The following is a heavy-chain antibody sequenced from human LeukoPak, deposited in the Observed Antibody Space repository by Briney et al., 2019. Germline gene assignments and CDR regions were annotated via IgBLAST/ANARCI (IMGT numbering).Heavy chain of an antibody. CDR2: IYSSGKI. CDR1: DGPINHYF. J-gene: IGHJ5*02. Sequence: SETLSLTCTVSDGPINHYFWSWIRQPAGKGLEWIGRIYSSGKITYNPSLESRITMSVEKSKKQISLKLSSVTAADTAVYYCARDSGTTGEVKFDPWGQGTLVIVSS. CDR3: ARDSGTTGEVKFDP. D-gene: IGHD3-10*01. V-gene: IGHV4-4*07.